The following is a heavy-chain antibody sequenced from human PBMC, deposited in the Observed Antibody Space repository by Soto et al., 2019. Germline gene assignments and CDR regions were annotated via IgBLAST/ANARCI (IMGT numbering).Heavy chain of an antibody. CDR3: ARTFSYSTSSFDY. J-gene: IGHJ4*02. V-gene: IGHV4-30-4*08. D-gene: IGHD6-6*01. Sequence: LSLTCTVSGGSITSSSYYWGWIRQPPGKGLEWIGYIYYTGSTYYNPSLKSRVTISIDTSENQFSLKLSSVTAADTAVYYCARTFSYSTSSFDYWGQGTLVTVSS. CDR1: GGSITSSSYY. CDR2: IYYTGST.